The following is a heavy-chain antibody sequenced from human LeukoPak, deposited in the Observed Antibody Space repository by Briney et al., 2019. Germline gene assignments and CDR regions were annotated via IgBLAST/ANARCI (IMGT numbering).Heavy chain of an antibody. J-gene: IGHJ6*02. CDR3: AAIYSSGFYYYYGMDV. V-gene: IGHV3-30*03. CDR2: ISYDGSNK. Sequence: PGRSLRLSCAASGFTFSSYGMHWVRQAPGKGLEWVAVISYDGSNKYYADSVKGRFTISRDNSKNTLYLQMNSLRAEDTAVYYCAAIYSSGFYYYYGMDVWGQGTTVTVSS. CDR1: GFTFSSYG. D-gene: IGHD6-19*01.